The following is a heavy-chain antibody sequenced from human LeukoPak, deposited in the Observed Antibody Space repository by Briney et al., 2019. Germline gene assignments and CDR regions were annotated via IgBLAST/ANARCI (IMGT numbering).Heavy chain of an antibody. D-gene: IGHD5-18*01. CDR2: IYYSGST. Sequence: SETLSLTCTVSGGSISSYYWSWIRQPPGKGLEWIGYIYYSGSTNYNPSLKSRVTISVDTSKNQFSLKLSSVTAAGTAVYYCARGGYSYGLQYYYYMDVWGKGTTVTVSS. CDR1: GGSISSYY. V-gene: IGHV4-59*01. CDR3: ARGGYSYGLQYYYYMDV. J-gene: IGHJ6*03.